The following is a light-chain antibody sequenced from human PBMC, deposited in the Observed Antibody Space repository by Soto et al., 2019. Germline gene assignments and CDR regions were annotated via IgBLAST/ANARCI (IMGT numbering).Light chain of an antibody. V-gene: IGKV3-20*01. CDR1: QSVGNDF. Sequence: EIVLTQSPGILSLSPGERATLSCRASQSVGNDFLAWYQQKPGQAPRLLIYGASTRATDVPDRFSGSGSGADFTLTISRLEPEDFAVYYCQQYGSSPPRTFCQGTKVE. CDR3: QQYGSSPPRT. J-gene: IGKJ1*01. CDR2: GAS.